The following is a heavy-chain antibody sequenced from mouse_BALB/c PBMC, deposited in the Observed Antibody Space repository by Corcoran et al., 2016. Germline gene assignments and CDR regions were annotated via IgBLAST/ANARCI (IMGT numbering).Heavy chain of an antibody. V-gene: IGHV1-18*01. CDR1: GYTFTDYN. D-gene: IGHD1-1*01. CDR3: APYGFAY. J-gene: IGHJ3*01. Sequence: EVLLQQSGPELVKPGASVKIPCKASGYTFTDYNKDWVKQSHGKRLEWIGDINPNNGGTIYNQKFKGKATLTVDKSSSTAYMELRSLTSEDTAVYYCAPYGFAYWGQGTLVTVSA. CDR2: INPNNGGT.